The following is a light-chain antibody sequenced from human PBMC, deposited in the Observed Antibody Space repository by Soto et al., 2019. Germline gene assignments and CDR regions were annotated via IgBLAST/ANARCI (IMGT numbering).Light chain of an antibody. J-gene: IGKJ2*01. CDR3: QQYDNAIPGYT. CDR2: GTS. Sequence: DIPMPQSPSSLSASVGDTVTITCQATQDIRNYLNWYQQKSGQAPKLLIYGTSYLETGVPSRFSGSASGTKFTLTISSLQPEDFATYYCQQYDNAIPGYTFGQGTRVDVK. CDR1: QDIRNY. V-gene: IGKV1-33*01.